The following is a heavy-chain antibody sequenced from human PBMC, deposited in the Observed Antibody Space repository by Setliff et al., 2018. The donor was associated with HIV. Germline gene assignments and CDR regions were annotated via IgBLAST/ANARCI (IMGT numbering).Heavy chain of an antibody. CDR2: MSPKNNGS. CDR3: ARGRYNSRIDV. J-gene: IGHJ6*02. Sequence: ASVKVSCKASGYTFSTYDFNWVRQAAGQGLEWMGWMSPKNNGSGFAQKFQARLTMTWNTSTNTAYMELRSLTSDDTGVHYCARGRYNSRIDVWGQGTTVTVSS. CDR1: GYTFSTYD. V-gene: IGHV1-8*01. D-gene: IGHD5-18*01.